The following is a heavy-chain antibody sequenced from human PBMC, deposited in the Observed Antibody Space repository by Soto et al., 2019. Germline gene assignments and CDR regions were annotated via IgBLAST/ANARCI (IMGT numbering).Heavy chain of an antibody. CDR1: GFTFNNYA. J-gene: IGHJ4*02. CDR2: ISGGGDTT. Sequence: EVQLLESGGGLVQPGGSLRLSCAASGFTFNNYAMTWVRQAPGKGLEWVSAISGGGDTTSYADSVKGRFTVSRDGSKNTLYLQMGGLRAGDPAVYYCAKGRGGSGSLTPRVDFWGQGTLVTVSS. D-gene: IGHD3-10*01. CDR3: AKGRGGSGSLTPRVDF. V-gene: IGHV3-23*01.